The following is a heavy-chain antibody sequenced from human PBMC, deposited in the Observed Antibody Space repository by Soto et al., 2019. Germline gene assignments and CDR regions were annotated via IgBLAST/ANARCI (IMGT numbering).Heavy chain of an antibody. D-gene: IGHD6-13*01. CDR3: ARPFGVAAAGYNL. CDR1: GGSISSSSYY. V-gene: IGHV4-39*01. Sequence: QLQLQESGPGLVKPSETLSLTCTVSGGSISSSSYYWGWIRQPPGKGLEWIGSIYYSGSTYYNPSLMSRVTISVDTSENQFSLKLRSVTAADAAVYYCARPFGVAAAGYNLWGQGTLVTVSS. CDR2: IYYSGST. J-gene: IGHJ4*02.